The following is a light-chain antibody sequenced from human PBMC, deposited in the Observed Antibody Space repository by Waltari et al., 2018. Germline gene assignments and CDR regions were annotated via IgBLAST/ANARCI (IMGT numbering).Light chain of an antibody. CDR3: QHYVRLPAT. Sequence: EIVLTQSPGTLSLSPGERATLSCRASQSVRGSLAWYQQKAGQAPRLLIYGASSRATGIPDRFSGSGSGTDFSLTISRLEPEDFAVYYCQHYVRLPATFGQGTKLEIK. V-gene: IGKV3-20*01. J-gene: IGKJ1*01. CDR2: GAS. CDR1: QSVRGS.